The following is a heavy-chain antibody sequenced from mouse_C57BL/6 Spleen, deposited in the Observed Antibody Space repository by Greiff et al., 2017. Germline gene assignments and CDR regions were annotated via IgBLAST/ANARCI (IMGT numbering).Heavy chain of an antibody. V-gene: IGHV1-7*01. D-gene: IGHD1-1*01. CDR3: ASSDSYYGSSDGGFAY. J-gene: IGHJ3*01. CDR2: INPSSGYT. Sequence: QVQLQQSGAELAKPGASVKLSCKASGYTFTSYWMHWVKQRPGQGLEWIGYINPSSGYTKYNQKFKDKATLTADKSSSTAYMQLSSLTYEDSAVYYCASSDSYYGSSDGGFAYWGQGTLVTVSA. CDR1: GYTFTSYW.